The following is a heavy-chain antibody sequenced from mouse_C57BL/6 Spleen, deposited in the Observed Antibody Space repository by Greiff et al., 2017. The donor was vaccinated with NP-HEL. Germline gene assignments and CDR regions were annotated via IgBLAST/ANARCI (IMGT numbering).Heavy chain of an antibody. J-gene: IGHJ4*01. D-gene: IGHD1-1*01. V-gene: IGHV5-9-1*02. Sequence: EVMLVESGEGLVKPGGSLKLSCAASGFTFSSYAMSWVRQTPEKRLEWVAYISSGGDYIYYADTVKGRFTISRDNARNTLYLQMSSLKSEDTAMYYCTRDRVITTVVAPGNAMDYWGQGTSVTVSS. CDR1: GFTFSSYA. CDR3: TRDRVITTVVAPGNAMDY. CDR2: ISSGGDYI.